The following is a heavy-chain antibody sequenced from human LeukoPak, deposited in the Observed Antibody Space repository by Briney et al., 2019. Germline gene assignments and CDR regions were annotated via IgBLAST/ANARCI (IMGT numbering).Heavy chain of an antibody. CDR2: IYSGGST. J-gene: IGHJ4*02. D-gene: IGHD2-2*01. CDR1: GFTVSSNY. Sequence: GGSLRLSCAASGFTVSSNYMSWVRQAPGKGLEWVSVIYSGGSTYYADSVKGRFTISRDNSKSTLYLQMNSLRAEDTAVYYCAKDGGDIVVVPAVAFDYWGQGTLVTVSS. CDR3: AKDGGDIVVVPAVAFDY. V-gene: IGHV3-53*01.